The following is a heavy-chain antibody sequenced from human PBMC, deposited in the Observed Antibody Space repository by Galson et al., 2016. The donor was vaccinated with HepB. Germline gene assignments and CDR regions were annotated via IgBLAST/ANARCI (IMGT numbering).Heavy chain of an antibody. J-gene: IGHJ4*02. D-gene: IGHD4-11*01. CDR3: ARRSYSNYIDS. V-gene: IGHV4-39*01. Sequence: SETLSLTCIVSGGSISSDDYWGWIRQSPGRGLEWIGSIYSNEDTFYSPSLKSRVTISVDTHKNQLSLRLDSVTAADTAVYFCARRSYSNYIDSWGQGILVTVSS. CDR2: IYSNEDT. CDR1: GGSISSDDY.